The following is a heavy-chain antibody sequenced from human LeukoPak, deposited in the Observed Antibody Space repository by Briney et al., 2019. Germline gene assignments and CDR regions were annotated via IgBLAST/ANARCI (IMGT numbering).Heavy chain of an antibody. CDR2: ISAYNGNT. Sequence: ASVKVSCKASGYTFTSYGISWVRQALGQGLEWMGWISAYNGNTNYAQKLQGRVTMTTDTSTSTAYMELRSLRSDDTAVYYCARDVDYYDSSGYTPFDYWGQGTLVTVSS. CDR1: GYTFTSYG. CDR3: ARDVDYYDSSGYTPFDY. J-gene: IGHJ4*02. D-gene: IGHD3-22*01. V-gene: IGHV1-18*01.